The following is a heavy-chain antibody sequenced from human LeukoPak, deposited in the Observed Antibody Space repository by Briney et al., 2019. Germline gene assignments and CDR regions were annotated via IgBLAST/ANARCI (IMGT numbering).Heavy chain of an antibody. D-gene: IGHD3-9*01. Sequence: SETLSLTCTVSGGSISSYYWSWIRQPPGKGLERIGYIYYSGSTNYNPSLKSRVTISVDTSKNQFSLKLSSVTAADTAVYYCARDRAGYYGTPFDPWGQGTLVTVSS. J-gene: IGHJ5*02. CDR1: GGSISSYY. V-gene: IGHV4-59*01. CDR3: ARDRAGYYGTPFDP. CDR2: IYYSGST.